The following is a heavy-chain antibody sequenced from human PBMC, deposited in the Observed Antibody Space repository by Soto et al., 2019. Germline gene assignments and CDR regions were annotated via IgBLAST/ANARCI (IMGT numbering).Heavy chain of an antibody. CDR1: GFTFSSYA. Sequence: QVQLVESGGGVVQPGRSLRLSCAASGFTFSSYAMHWVRQAPGKGLEWVAVISYDGSNKYYADSVKGRFTISRDNSNNTLYLQMNSLRAEDTAVYYCARDGCISTSCFFWYYYGMDVWGQGTTVTVSS. CDR2: ISYDGSNK. D-gene: IGHD2-2*01. CDR3: ARDGCISTSCFFWYYYGMDV. V-gene: IGHV3-30-3*01. J-gene: IGHJ6*02.